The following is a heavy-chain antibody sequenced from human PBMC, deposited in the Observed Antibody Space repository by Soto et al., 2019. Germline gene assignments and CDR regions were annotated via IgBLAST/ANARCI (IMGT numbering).Heavy chain of an antibody. D-gene: IGHD3-10*01. CDR1: GFTFRSYA. J-gene: IGHJ4*02. V-gene: IGHV3-23*01. CDR2: IHSGGRDT. CDR3: TKGRGGSGKVPLDY. Sequence: EVQLLQSGGGLVQPGESLRLSCAASGFTFRSYALTWVRQAPGRGLEWVATIHSGGRDTYYGDSVKGRFTVSRDNSNNTVDLHTSSLRAEDTAVYYCTKGRGGSGKVPLDYWGQGTLVTVSS.